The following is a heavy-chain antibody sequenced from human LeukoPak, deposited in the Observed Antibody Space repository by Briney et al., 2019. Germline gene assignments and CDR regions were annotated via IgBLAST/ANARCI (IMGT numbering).Heavy chain of an antibody. Sequence: SETLSLTCTVSGGSISSSSYYWGWIRQPPGKGLEWIGSIYYSGSTYYNPSLKSRVTISVDTSKNQFPLKLSSVTAADTAVYYCARDNGENYHTAFDYWGQGTLVTVSS. D-gene: IGHD2-8*01. CDR2: IYYSGST. CDR3: ARDNGENYHTAFDY. CDR1: GGSISSSSYY. V-gene: IGHV4-39*02. J-gene: IGHJ4*02.